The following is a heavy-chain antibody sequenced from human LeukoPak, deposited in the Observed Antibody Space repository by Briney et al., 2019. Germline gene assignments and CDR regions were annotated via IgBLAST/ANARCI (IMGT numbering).Heavy chain of an antibody. CDR3: ARDLQTFVVVVAATPVY. CDR2: ISYDGSNK. CDR1: GFTFNSYS. Sequence: GGSLRLSCAASGFTFNSYSMNWVRQAPGKGLEWVAVISYDGSNKYYADSVKGRFTISRDNSKNTLYLQMNSLRAEDTAAYYCARDLQTFVVVVAATPVYWGQGTLVTVSS. J-gene: IGHJ4*02. V-gene: IGHV3-30*03. D-gene: IGHD2-15*01.